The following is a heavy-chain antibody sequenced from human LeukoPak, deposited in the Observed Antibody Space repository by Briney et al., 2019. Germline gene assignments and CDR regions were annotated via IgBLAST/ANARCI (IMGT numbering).Heavy chain of an antibody. CDR1: GFTFDNYW. V-gene: IGHV3-7*01. CDR3: ARTLVGATRPYYFDY. D-gene: IGHD1-26*01. Sequence: GGSLRLSCAASGFTFDNYWMNWVRQAPGKGLEWVASIKLDGSMTYYVDSVKGRFTISRDNAKDSLYLQMNSLRAEDTAVYYCARTLVGATRPYYFDYWGQGTLVTVSS. J-gene: IGHJ4*02. CDR2: IKLDGSMT.